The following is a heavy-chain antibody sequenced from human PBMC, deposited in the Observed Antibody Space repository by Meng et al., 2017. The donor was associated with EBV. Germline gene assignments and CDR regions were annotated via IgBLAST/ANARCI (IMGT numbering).Heavy chain of an antibody. J-gene: IGHJ5*02. V-gene: IGHV3-20*01. D-gene: IGHD3-3*01. CDR2: INWNGENT. Sequence: LVGVGGGVARRGGSLRFSCAATGFTFDDYGMNWVRQVPGKGLEWVAGINWNGENTGYVDSVKGRFTISRDNAKNFLYLQMDSLRAEDTAFYHCARAGISIFWQHWFDPWGQGTLVTVSS. CDR3: ARAGISIFWQHWFDP. CDR1: GFTFDDYG.